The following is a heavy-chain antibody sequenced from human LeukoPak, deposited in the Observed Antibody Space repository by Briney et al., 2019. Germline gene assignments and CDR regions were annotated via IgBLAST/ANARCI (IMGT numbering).Heavy chain of an antibody. CDR1: GYTFTSYY. CDR3: ARHPSDSSGFDY. Sequence: ASVKVSCKASGYTFTSYYMHWVRQAPGQGLEWMGWISAYNGHTNYAQKLQGRLTMTTDTSTSTAYMELRSLRSDDTAVYYCARHPSDSSGFDYWGQGTLVTVSS. CDR2: ISAYNGHT. V-gene: IGHV1-18*04. J-gene: IGHJ4*02. D-gene: IGHD3-22*01.